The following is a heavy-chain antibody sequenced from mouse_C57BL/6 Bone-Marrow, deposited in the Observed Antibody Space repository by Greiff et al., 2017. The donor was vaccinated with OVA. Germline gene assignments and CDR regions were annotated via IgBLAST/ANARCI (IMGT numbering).Heavy chain of an antibody. CDR1: GYAFTNYL. D-gene: IGHD2-3*01. J-gene: IGHJ1*03. V-gene: IGHV1-54*01. Sequence: VQLQQSGAELVRPGTSVKVSCKASGYAFTNYLIEWVKQRPGQGLEWIGVINPGSGGTNYNEKFKGKATLTADKSSSTAYMQLSSLTSEDAAVCYCAGREVYDGYHWYFDVWGTGTTVTVSS. CDR3: AGREVYDGYHWYFDV. CDR2: INPGSGGT.